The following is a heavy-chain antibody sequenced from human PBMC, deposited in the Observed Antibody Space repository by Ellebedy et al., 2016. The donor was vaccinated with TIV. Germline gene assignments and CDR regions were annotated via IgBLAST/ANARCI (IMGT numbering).Heavy chain of an antibody. CDR1: GYSFTDYY. Sequence: AASVKVSCKASGYSFTDYYMHWVRQAPGQGLEWMGIMTPSGGNTIYAEKVQGRVTMTRDTSTTTIYMELSRLTSEDTAVYYCARTVAGPYEAFEIWGQGTMVTVSS. CDR3: ARTVAGPYEAFEI. V-gene: IGHV1-46*01. J-gene: IGHJ3*02. CDR2: MTPSGGNT. D-gene: IGHD6-19*01.